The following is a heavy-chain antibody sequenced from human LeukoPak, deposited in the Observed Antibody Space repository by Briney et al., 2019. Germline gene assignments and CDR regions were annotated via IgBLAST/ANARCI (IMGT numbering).Heavy chain of an antibody. CDR1: GGSISSYY. CDR2: IYYSGST. D-gene: IGHD3-10*01. Sequence: SETLSLTCPVSGGSISSYYWSWIRQPPGKGLEWIGYIYYSGSTNYNPSLKSRVTISVDTSKNQFSLKLSSVTAADTAVYYCARHTPGESDDYWGQGTLVTVSS. V-gene: IGHV4-59*08. J-gene: IGHJ4*02. CDR3: ARHTPGESDDY.